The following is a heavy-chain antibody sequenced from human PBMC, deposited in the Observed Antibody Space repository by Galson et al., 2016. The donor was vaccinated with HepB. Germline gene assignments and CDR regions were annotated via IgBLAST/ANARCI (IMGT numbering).Heavy chain of an antibody. V-gene: IGHV3-30*18. J-gene: IGHJ4*02. Sequence: SLRLSCAASGFTFRSYGMHWVRQAPGKGLEWVAVISYDGSKKYYADSVKGRFTISGDNPKNTLYLQMNSLRAEDTAVYYCSKGSWYRGEFMLSYYFASWGQGALVTVSS. CDR3: SKGSWYRGEFMLSYYFAS. CDR2: ISYDGSKK. D-gene: IGHD3-16*02. CDR1: GFTFRSYG.